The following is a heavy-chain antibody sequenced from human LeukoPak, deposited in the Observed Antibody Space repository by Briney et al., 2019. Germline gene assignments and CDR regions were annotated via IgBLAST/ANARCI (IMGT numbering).Heavy chain of an antibody. CDR1: GFTFKNYA. D-gene: IGHD3-10*01. CDR3: AKDRWYDGESGYFDH. CDR2: LSGSGAAT. V-gene: IGHV3-23*01. J-gene: IGHJ4*02. Sequence: PGGSLRLSCEAPGFTFKNYAMAWVRQAPGKGLEWVSGLSGSGAATFYADSVKGRFTISRDNSNNTLYLRLNSLRAEDTAIYFCAKDRWYDGESGYFDHWGRGTLVTVSS.